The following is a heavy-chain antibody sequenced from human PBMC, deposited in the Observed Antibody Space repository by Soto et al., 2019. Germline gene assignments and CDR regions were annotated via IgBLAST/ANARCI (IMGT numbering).Heavy chain of an antibody. D-gene: IGHD3-22*01. CDR3: ASEGYYYDSSGYYYTADAFDI. CDR2: IIPIFGTA. J-gene: IGHJ3*02. V-gene: IGHV1-69*01. Sequence: QVQLVQSGAEVKKPGSSVKVSCKASGGTFSSYAISWVRQAPGQGLEWMGGIIPIFGTANYAQKFQGRVTITADDSTSTAYMELSSLRSEDTAVYYCASEGYYYDSSGYYYTADAFDIWGQGTMVTVSS. CDR1: GGTFSSYA.